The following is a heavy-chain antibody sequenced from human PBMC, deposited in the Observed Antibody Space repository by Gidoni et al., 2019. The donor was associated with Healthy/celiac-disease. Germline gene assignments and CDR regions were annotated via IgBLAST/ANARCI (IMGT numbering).Heavy chain of an antibody. J-gene: IGHJ5*02. V-gene: IGHV4-38-2*01. D-gene: IGHD2-21*02. Sequence: QVQLQESGPGLVKPSETLSLPCAVSGSSISSGYYWGWIRQPQGKGLEWIGSIYHSGSTYYNPSLKSRVTISVDTSKNQFSLKLSSVTAADTAVYYCARLGVVVTEFDPWGQGTLVTVSS. CDR1: GSSISSGYY. CDR3: ARLGVVVTEFDP. CDR2: IYHSGST.